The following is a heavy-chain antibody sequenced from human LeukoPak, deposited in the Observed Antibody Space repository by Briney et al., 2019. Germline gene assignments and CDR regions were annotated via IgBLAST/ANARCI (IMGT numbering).Heavy chain of an antibody. D-gene: IGHD2-8*01. J-gene: IGHJ4*02. CDR2: TYSGGST. V-gene: IGHV3-66*01. Sequence: AGGSLRLSCAASGFTVSSYAMTWVRQAPGKGLEWVSVTYSGGSTYYADSVKGRFTISRDNSKNTLYLQMNSLRAEDTAVYYCAKEASYGYFVYWGQGTLVTVSS. CDR1: GFTVSSYA. CDR3: AKEASYGYFVY.